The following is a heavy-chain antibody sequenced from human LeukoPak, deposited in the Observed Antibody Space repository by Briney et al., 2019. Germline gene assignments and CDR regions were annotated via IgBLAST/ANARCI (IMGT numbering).Heavy chain of an antibody. J-gene: IGHJ4*02. Sequence: GGSLTLSCAASGFTFSDHYMVWVRQAPGEGLECVGRIRNKANSYTTQYAASVNGRFTISRDDSKNSLYLHMNSLKTEDTAVYFCARVRLGAPTRVFDYWGQGSLVTVSS. V-gene: IGHV3-72*01. CDR3: ARVRLGAPTRVFDY. CDR2: IRNKANSYTT. D-gene: IGHD1-26*01. CDR1: GFTFSDHY.